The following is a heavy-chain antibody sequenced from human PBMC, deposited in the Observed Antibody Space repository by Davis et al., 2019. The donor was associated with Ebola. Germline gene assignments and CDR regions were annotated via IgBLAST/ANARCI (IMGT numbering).Heavy chain of an antibody. D-gene: IGHD6-6*01. CDR1: GGSINSYY. Sequence: MPSETLSLTCTVSGGSINSYYWNWIRQPPGRGLEWIGYIYASGSSNYNPSLKSRVTMSVDTSKNQVSLKLSSVTAADTAVYYCARRYSSSEYFFHFWGQGTLVTVSS. J-gene: IGHJ4*02. V-gene: IGHV4-4*08. CDR3: ARRYSSSEYFFHF. CDR2: IYASGSS.